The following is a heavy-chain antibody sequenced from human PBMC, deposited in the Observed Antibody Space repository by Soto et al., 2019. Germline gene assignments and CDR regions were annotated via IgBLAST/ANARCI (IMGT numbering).Heavy chain of an antibody. CDR3: AKERGYNRNCHDAFDI. CDR2: ISGSGGSK. J-gene: IGHJ3*02. D-gene: IGHD1-7*01. V-gene: IGHV3-23*01. Sequence: GGSLRLSCAASGFTFSSYAMSWVRQAPGKGLEWVSAISGSGGSKYYADSVKGRFTISRDNSKNTLYMQMNSLRAEDTAVYYCAKERGYNRNCHDAFDIWGQGTTVTVSS. CDR1: GFTFSSYA.